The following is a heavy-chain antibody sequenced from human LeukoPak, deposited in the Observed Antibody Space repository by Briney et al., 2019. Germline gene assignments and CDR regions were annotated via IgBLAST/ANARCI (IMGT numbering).Heavy chain of an antibody. CDR3: AKSTIVGATVDAFDI. CDR2: IRYDGTNR. CDR1: GFTFSSYV. D-gene: IGHD1-26*01. J-gene: IGHJ3*02. Sequence: GGSLRLSCAASGFTFSSYVMHWVRPAPGKGLEWVAFIRYDGTNRYYADSVKGRFTISRDSSMNTLYLQMNSLRAEDTAVYYCAKSTIVGATVDAFDIWGQGTMVTVSS. V-gene: IGHV3-30*02.